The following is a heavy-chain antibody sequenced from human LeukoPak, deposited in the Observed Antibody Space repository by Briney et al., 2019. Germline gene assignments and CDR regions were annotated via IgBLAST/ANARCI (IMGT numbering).Heavy chain of an antibody. D-gene: IGHD3-16*01. CDR1: GGSISGHY. CDR3: ARFGVDYDMDV. V-gene: IGHV4-59*11. Sequence: NPSETLSLTCTVSGGSISGHYWTWIRQPPGKGLEWIGQIHYSGRPDYNPSLKSRVTISVDTSKNQLSLKVTSVTGADTAVYYCARFGVDYDMDVWGQGTIVTVSS. CDR2: IHYSGRP. J-gene: IGHJ6*02.